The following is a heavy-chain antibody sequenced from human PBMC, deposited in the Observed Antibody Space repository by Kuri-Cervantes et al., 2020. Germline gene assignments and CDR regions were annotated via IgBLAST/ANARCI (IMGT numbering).Heavy chain of an antibody. J-gene: IGHJ5*02. D-gene: IGHD6-13*01. Sequence: GGSLRLSCAASGFTFNNYAMSWVRQAPGKGLVWVSSITGSADATYYADSVKGRFTISRDNSKNTLYLQMSSLRAEDTAVYYCAKDRYSSSSPGWFDPWGQGTLVTVSS. CDR3: AKDRYSSSSPGWFDP. CDR1: GFTFNNYA. CDR2: ITGSADAT. V-gene: IGHV3-23*01.